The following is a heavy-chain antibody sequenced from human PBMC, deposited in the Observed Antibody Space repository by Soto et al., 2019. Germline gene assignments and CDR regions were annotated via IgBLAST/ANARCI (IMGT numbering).Heavy chain of an antibody. CDR3: ARGLTWNSGTHIYLYGMDV. D-gene: IGHD1-26*01. CDR1: GFTFSGYA. J-gene: IGHJ6*02. V-gene: IGHV3-30-3*01. Sequence: QVQVVESGGGVVQPGRSLRLSCAASGFTFSGYAMHWVRQAPGKGLEWVAVISFDGSNKYYADSVEGRFTISRENSKNTLYLQMSSQRPADTAVYYSARGLTWNSGTHIYLYGMDVWGQGTTVTVSS. CDR2: ISFDGSNK.